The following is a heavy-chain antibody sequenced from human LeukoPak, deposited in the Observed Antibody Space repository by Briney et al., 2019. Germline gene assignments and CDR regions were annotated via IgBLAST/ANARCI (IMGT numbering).Heavy chain of an antibody. D-gene: IGHD5-18*01. CDR2: INPNSGGT. Sequence: ASVKVSCKASGYTFTGYYMHWVRQAPGQGLEWMGWINPNSGGTNYAQKFQGRVTMTRDTSISTAYMELSRLTSDDTAVYYCARVVPDTAMAYYYYYGMDVWGQGTTVTVSS. J-gene: IGHJ6*02. CDR1: GYTFTGYY. CDR3: ARVVPDTAMAYYYYYGMDV. V-gene: IGHV1-2*02.